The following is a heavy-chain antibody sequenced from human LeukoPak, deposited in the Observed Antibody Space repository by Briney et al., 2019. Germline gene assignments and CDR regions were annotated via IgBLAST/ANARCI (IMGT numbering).Heavy chain of an antibody. CDR1: GFTFISYG. CDR2: ITSSSGSTI. J-gene: IGHJ4*02. CDR3: ARDKDDSSGSLDY. D-gene: IGHD3-22*01. Sequence: GGALRPSCAASGFTFISYGLNWVGRAPGRGREGVAFITSSSGSTIYYADSVKGRFTISRDNAKNSLYLQMNSLRAEDTAVYYCARDKDDSSGSLDYWGQGTLVTVSS. V-gene: IGHV3-48*04.